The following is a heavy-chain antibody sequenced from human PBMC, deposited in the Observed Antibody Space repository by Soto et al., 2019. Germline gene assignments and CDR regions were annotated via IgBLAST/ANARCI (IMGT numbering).Heavy chain of an antibody. J-gene: IGHJ5*02. CDR3: ARAYSVSYYGGYWFDP. V-gene: IGHV4-59*01. CDR2: INYRGNT. Sequence: PSETLSLTCTVSGGSISNFYWSWIRQPPGKGLEWIGYINYRGNTKHNPSLTSRVTISVDTSENQFSLKLSSVTAADTAVYYCARAYSVSYYGGYWFDPWGPGTLVTVSS. D-gene: IGHD1-26*01. CDR1: GGSISNFY.